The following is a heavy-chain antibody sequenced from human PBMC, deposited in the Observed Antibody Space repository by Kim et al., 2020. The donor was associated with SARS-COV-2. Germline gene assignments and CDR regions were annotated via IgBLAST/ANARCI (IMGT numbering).Heavy chain of an antibody. Sequence: GGSLRLSCAASGFTFSSYAMHWVRQAPGKGLEWVAVISYNGSNKYYADSVKGRFTISRDNSKNTLYLQMNSLRAEDTAVYYCARDLSGQLVASAFDYWG. J-gene: IGHJ4*01. CDR2: ISYNGSNK. D-gene: IGHD6-6*01. V-gene: IGHV3-30*04. CDR3: ARDLSGQLVASAFDY. CDR1: GFTFSSYA.